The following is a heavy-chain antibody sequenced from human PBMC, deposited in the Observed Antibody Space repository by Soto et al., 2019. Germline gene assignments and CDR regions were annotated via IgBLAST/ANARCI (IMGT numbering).Heavy chain of an antibody. Sequence: EVQLVESGGGLVKPGGSLRLSCAASGFTFSTSSMNWVRQAPGKGLEWVSSISSRGASRSYADSVKDRCTISRDNANNSLYLQMARLSAEDTAVYYCAGGRSFNPKMAYGGQGNLVTVSS. V-gene: IGHV3-21*01. D-gene: IGHD2-15*01. CDR3: AGGRSFNPKMAY. CDR2: ISSRGASR. J-gene: IGHJ4*02. CDR1: GFTFSTSS.